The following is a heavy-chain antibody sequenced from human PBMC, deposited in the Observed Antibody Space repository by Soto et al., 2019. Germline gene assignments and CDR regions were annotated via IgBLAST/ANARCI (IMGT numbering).Heavy chain of an antibody. CDR1: GGSISSGGSS. J-gene: IGHJ4*02. CDR3: ARGKVGYQDY. V-gene: IGHV4-30-2*01. Sequence: QLQLQESGSGLVKPSQTLSLTCAVSGGSISSGGSSWSWIRQPPGKGLEWIGYIYHSGSTYYNQSLKSRVTISVDSSKNQCSLKLSSVTAADTAVYYCARGKVGYQDYWGQGTLVTVSS. CDR2: IYHSGST. D-gene: IGHD1-26*01.